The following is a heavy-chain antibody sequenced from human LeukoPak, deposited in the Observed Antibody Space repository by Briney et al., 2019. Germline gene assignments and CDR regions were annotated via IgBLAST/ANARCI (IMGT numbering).Heavy chain of an antibody. CDR2: IKDDGSEK. V-gene: IGHV3-7*01. CDR1: GFTFSSHW. D-gene: IGHD3-3*01. Sequence: GGSLRLSCAGSGFTFSSHWMNWVRQAPGKGLEWVASIKDDGSEKHYVDSVSGRFTISRDNAKNSLHLQMSSLRAEDTAVYYCARRGITISGVLVYHYSGLDVWGQGTTVTVSS. CDR3: ARRGITISGVLVYHYSGLDV. J-gene: IGHJ6*02.